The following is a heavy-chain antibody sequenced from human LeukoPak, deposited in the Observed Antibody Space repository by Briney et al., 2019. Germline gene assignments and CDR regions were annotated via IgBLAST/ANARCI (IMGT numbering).Heavy chain of an antibody. Sequence: ASVKVSCKASGYTFTSYAMHWVRQAPGQRLEWMGWINAGNGNTKYSQKFQGRVTITRDTSASTAYMELSSLRSEDTAVYYCARGVVAELNWFDPWGQGTLVTVSS. CDR1: GYTFTSYA. J-gene: IGHJ5*02. D-gene: IGHD2-15*01. CDR3: ARGVVAELNWFDP. CDR2: INAGNGNT. V-gene: IGHV1-3*01.